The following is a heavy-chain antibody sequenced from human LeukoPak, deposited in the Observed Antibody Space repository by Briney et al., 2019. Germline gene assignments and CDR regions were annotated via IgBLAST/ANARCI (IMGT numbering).Heavy chain of an antibody. V-gene: IGHV5-51*01. D-gene: IGHD3-10*01. CDR3: ARVSSITMLRGSFDY. CDR1: GYSFTSYW. Sequence: GESLKISCKGSGYSFTSYWIGWVRQMPGKGLEWMGIIYPGDSDTRYSPSFQGQVIISADKSISTAYLQWSSLKASDTAMYYCARVSSITMLRGSFDYWGQGTLVTVSS. J-gene: IGHJ4*02. CDR2: IYPGDSDT.